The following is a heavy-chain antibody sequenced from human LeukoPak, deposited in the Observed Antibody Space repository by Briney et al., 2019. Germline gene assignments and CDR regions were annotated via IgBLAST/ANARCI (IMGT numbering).Heavy chain of an antibody. D-gene: IGHD6-13*01. J-gene: IGHJ4*02. CDR1: GFTFSTYG. CDR2: MSDSGTNT. Sequence: GGSLRLSCGASGFTFSTYGMTWVRQAPGKGLEWVSGMSDSGTNTYYAYSVKGRFTISRDNSKNTLYLQMNSLRAEDTAVYYCARETPYSSSWTVFDYWGLGTLVTVSS. V-gene: IGHV3-23*01. CDR3: ARETPYSSSWTVFDY.